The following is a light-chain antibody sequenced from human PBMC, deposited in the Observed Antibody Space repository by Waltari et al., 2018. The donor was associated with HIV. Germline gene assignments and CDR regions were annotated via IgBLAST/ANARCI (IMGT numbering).Light chain of an antibody. J-gene: IGLJ3*02. CDR1: SSNIGGNP. CDR3: AAWDGSLNRWV. V-gene: IGLV1-44*01. CDR2: SNT. Sequence: QSVLTQPPSASGTPGQRVTISCSGGSSNIGGNPVNWYQQLPGTAPKLLIYSNTQRPSGVPDRFSGSKSGPSASLAIRGLQSEDEADYYCAAWDGSLNRWVFGGGTKLTVL.